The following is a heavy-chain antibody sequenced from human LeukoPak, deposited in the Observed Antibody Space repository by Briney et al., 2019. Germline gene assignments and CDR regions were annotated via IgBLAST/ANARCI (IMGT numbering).Heavy chain of an antibody. Sequence: GGSLRLSCAASGFTVSSNYMSWVRQAPGKGLEWVSVIYSGGSTYYADSVKGRFTISRGNSKNTLYLQMNSLRAEDTAVYYCARGLPGYSSGWQHDAFDIWGQGTMVTVSS. CDR1: GFTVSSNY. J-gene: IGHJ3*02. CDR3: ARGLPGYSSGWQHDAFDI. V-gene: IGHV3-53*01. D-gene: IGHD6-19*01. CDR2: IYSGGST.